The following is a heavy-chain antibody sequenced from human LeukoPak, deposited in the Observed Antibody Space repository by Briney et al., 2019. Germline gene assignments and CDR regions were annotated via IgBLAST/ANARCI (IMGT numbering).Heavy chain of an antibody. V-gene: IGHV1-69*01. D-gene: IGHD6-19*01. CDR3: ARTAVAGTWDGFGY. CDR2: IIPIFGTA. CDR1: GGTFSSYA. J-gene: IGHJ4*02. Sequence: SVTVSCKASGGTFSSYAITWVRQAPGQGLEWMGGIIPIFGTANYAQKFQGRVTITADESTSTAYMELSSLRSDDTAVYYCARTAVAGTWDGFGYWGQGALVTVSS.